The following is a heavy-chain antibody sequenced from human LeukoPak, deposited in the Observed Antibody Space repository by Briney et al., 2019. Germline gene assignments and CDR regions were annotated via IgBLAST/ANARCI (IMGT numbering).Heavy chain of an antibody. Sequence: GGSLRLSWEASGXTFSSYEMNWVRQAPGKGLEWVSYISSSGKTIYYADSTKGRFTVSRDNAKNSLYLQMNSLRAEDTAVYYCATTSIAAAVPGCFDYWGQGTLVTVFS. CDR1: GXTFSSYE. J-gene: IGHJ4*02. CDR2: ISSSGKTI. V-gene: IGHV3-48*03. D-gene: IGHD6-13*01. CDR3: ATTSIAAAVPGCFDY.